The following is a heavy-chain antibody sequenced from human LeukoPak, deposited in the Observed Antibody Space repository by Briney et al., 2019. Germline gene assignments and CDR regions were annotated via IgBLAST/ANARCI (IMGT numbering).Heavy chain of an antibody. V-gene: IGHV5-51*01. CDR2: IYPGDSDT. CDR3: ARQGSLGYCGSTSCYFDY. Sequence: PGESLKISCKGSGYSFTSYWIGWVRQMPGKGLEWMGIIYPGDSDTRYSPSSQGQVTISADKSISTAYLQWSSLKASDTAMYYCARQGSLGYCGSTSCYFDYWGQGTLVTVSS. CDR1: GYSFTSYW. D-gene: IGHD2-2*01. J-gene: IGHJ4*02.